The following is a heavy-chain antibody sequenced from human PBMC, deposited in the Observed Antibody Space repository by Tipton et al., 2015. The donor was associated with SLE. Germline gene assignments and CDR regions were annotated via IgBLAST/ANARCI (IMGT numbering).Heavy chain of an antibody. CDR2: ISSSRSTI. CDR1: GFTFSDYY. D-gene: IGHD3-3*01. CDR3: AKDRNSYDFWSGLDY. Sequence: SLRLSCATSGFTFSDYYMSWIRQAPGKGLEWVSYISSSRSTIYYADSVRGRFTISRDNAKSSLYLQMNSLRAEDTAMYYCAKDRNSYDFWSGLDYWGQGTLVSVSS. J-gene: IGHJ4*02. V-gene: IGHV3-11*04.